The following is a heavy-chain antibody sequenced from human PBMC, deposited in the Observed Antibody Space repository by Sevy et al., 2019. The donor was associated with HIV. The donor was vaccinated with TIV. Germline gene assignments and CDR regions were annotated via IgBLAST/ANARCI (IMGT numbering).Heavy chain of an antibody. CDR3: AREGYYYRSGAYRPPNYYGMDV. J-gene: IGHJ6*02. CDR1: GYTFSSYG. V-gene: IGHV1-18*01. D-gene: IGHD3-10*01. Sequence: ASVKVSCKASGYTFSSYGISWVRQAPGQGLEWMEWISDYNGYTNYAHKFQGRVTMSTETSTRTAYMELRSLRSDDTAVYFCAREGYYYRSGAYRPPNYYGMDVWGQGTAVTVSS. CDR2: ISDYNGYT.